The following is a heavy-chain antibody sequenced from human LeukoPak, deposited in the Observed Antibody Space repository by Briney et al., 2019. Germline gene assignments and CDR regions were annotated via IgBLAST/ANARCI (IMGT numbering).Heavy chain of an antibody. CDR1: GFSFSDHY. CDR2: IRNKANSYGT. CDR3: TRVRLGAATRYFDY. V-gene: IGHV3-72*01. Sequence: GGSLRLSCAASGFSFSDHYMDWVCLAPGKGLEWVGRIRNKANSYGTEYAASVKGRFTISRDDSKDSLYLQMNSLRFEDTALYYCTRVRLGAATRYFDYWGQGTLVTVSS. J-gene: IGHJ4*02. D-gene: IGHD1-26*01.